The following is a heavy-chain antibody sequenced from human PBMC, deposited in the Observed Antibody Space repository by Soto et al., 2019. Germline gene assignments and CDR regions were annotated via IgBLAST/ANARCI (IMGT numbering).Heavy chain of an antibody. J-gene: IGHJ4*02. CDR3: ARGRWEVRFDD. Sequence: QVQLQQWGAGLLKPSETLSLTCAVYGGSFSGYYWSWIRQPPGKGLEWIGEINHSGSTNYNPSLKSRVTTSTDTSKNQFSLNLSSVTAADTAVYYCARGRWEVRFDDWGQGTLVTVSS. CDR2: INHSGST. D-gene: IGHD1-26*01. CDR1: GGSFSGYY. V-gene: IGHV4-34*01.